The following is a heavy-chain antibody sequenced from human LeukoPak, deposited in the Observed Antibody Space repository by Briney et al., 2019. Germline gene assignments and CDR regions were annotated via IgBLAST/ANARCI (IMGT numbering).Heavy chain of an antibody. D-gene: IGHD2-2*01. J-gene: IGHJ5*02. CDR1: GGSISSYY. Sequence: PSETLSLTCTVSGGSISSYYWSWIRQPPGKGLEWIGYIYYSGSTNYNPSLKSRVTISVDASKNQFSLKLSSVTAADTAVYYCARVVPINWFDPWGQGTLVTVSS. V-gene: IGHV4-59*12. CDR3: ARVVPINWFDP. CDR2: IYYSGST.